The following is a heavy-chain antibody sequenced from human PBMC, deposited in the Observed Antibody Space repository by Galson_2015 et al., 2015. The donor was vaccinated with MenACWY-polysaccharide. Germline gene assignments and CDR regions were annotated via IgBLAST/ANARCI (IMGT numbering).Heavy chain of an antibody. Sequence: TLSLTCAVSGYSISSGYYWGWIRQPPGKGLEWIGSIYHSGSTYYNPSLKSRVTISVDTSKNQFSLKLSSVTAADTAVYYCARLRYSGYDFTDYWGQGTLVTVSS. CDR3: ARLRYSGYDFTDY. CDR1: GYSISSGYY. D-gene: IGHD5-12*01. J-gene: IGHJ4*02. V-gene: IGHV4-38-2*01. CDR2: IYHSGST.